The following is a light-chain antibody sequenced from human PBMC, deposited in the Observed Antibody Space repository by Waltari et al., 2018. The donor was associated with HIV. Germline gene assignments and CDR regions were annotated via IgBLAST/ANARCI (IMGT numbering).Light chain of an antibody. CDR1: SSDIGYFDY. CDR2: EVT. J-gene: IGLJ1*01. Sequence: QSALTQPRSVSGSPGQSVTISCTGTSSDIGYFDYVSWYQQYPGKAPQVIMSEVTLRPSVVTVRFTGSKSGNTASLTISGLQGDYEADYYCCSYAGSYTYVFGTGTKFNVL. V-gene: IGLV2-11*01. CDR3: CSYAGSYTYV.